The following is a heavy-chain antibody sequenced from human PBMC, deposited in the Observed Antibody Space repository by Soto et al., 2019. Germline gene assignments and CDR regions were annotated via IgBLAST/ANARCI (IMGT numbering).Heavy chain of an antibody. CDR2: ISYDGSNK. V-gene: IGHV3-30-3*01. Sequence: PGGSLRLSCAASGFTFSSYAMHWVRQAPGKGLEWVAVISYDGSNKYYADSVKGRFTISRDNSKNTLYLQMNSLRAEDKAVYYCARDRARYDFWSGLLNWGQGTLVTVSS. CDR1: GFTFSSYA. J-gene: IGHJ4*02. CDR3: ARDRARYDFWSGLLN. D-gene: IGHD3-3*01.